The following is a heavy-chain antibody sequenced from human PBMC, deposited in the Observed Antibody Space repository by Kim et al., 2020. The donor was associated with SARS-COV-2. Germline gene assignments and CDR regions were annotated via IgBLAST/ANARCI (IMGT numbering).Heavy chain of an antibody. J-gene: IGHJ6*02. CDR2: IYPGDSDT. V-gene: IGHV5-51*01. CDR3: ARLVWNYYGSGSYFFDGMDV. CDR1: GYSFTSYW. Sequence: GESLKISCKGSGYSFTSYWIGWVRQMPGKGLEWMGIIYPGDSDTRYSPSFQGQVTISADKSISTAYLQWSSLKASATAMYYCARLVWNYYGSGSYFFDGMDVWGQGTTVTVSS. D-gene: IGHD3-10*01.